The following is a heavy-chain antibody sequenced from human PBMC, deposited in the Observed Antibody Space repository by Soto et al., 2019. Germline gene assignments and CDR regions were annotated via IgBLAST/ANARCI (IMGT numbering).Heavy chain of an antibody. CDR1: GFTFDDYA. V-gene: IGHV3-9*01. J-gene: IGHJ3*02. CDR2: ISWNSGSI. D-gene: IGHD3-22*01. Sequence: PGGSLRLSCAASGFTFDDYAMHWVRQAPGKGLEWVSGISWNSGSIGYADSVKGRFTISRDDAKNSLYLQMNSLRAEDTALYYCAKNWDSGYYSGHAFDIWGQGTMVTVSS. CDR3: AKNWDSGYYSGHAFDI.